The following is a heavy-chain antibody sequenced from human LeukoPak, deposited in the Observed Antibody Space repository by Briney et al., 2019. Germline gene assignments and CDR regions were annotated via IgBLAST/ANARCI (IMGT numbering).Heavy chain of an antibody. J-gene: IGHJ5*02. Sequence: ASVKVSCKASGYTFTGYDINWVRQATGQGLEWMGWMNPYSGSTGYAQKFQGRVTMTRDTSMTTAYMELSRLTSEDTAVYYCVRRLDMIEFDPWGQGTLVTVSS. V-gene: IGHV1-8*01. CDR2: MNPYSGST. CDR1: GYTFTGYD. CDR3: VRRLDMIEFDP. D-gene: IGHD3-9*01.